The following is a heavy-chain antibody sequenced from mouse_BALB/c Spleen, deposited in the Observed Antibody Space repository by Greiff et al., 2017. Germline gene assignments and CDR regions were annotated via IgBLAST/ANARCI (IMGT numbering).Heavy chain of an antibody. Sequence: EVHLVESGGGLVKPGGSLKLSCAASGFTFSDYYMYWVRQTPEKRLEWVATISDGGSYTYYPDSVKGRFTISRDNAKNNLYLQMSSLKSEDTAMYYCARDRRDGNYYFDYWGQGTTLTVSS. J-gene: IGHJ2*01. V-gene: IGHV5-4*02. CDR1: GFTFSDYY. CDR3: ARDRRDGNYYFDY. CDR2: ISDGGSYT. D-gene: IGHD2-1*01.